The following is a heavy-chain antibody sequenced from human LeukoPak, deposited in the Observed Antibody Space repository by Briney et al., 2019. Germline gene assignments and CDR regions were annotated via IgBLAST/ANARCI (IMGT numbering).Heavy chain of an antibody. V-gene: IGHV3-23*01. CDR1: GFTVSNNY. J-gene: IGHJ4*02. Sequence: GGSLRLSCAASGFTVSNNYMSWVRQAPGKGLEWVSAISGSGGSTYYADSVKGRFTISRDNSKNTLYLQMNSLRAEDTAVYYCANKWASGIDYWGQGTLVAVSS. CDR2: ISGSGGST. D-gene: IGHD3-10*01. CDR3: ANKWASGIDY.